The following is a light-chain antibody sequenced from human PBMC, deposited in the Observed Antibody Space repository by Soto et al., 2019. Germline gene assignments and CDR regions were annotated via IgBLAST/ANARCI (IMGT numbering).Light chain of an antibody. CDR2: AAS. CDR1: ETVRSN. V-gene: IGKV3D-15*01. CDR3: QQYNNWWT. J-gene: IGKJ1*01. Sequence: DIVMTPSPDTLSVSPGERATLSCRASETVRSNLAWYQQKPGQAPRLLIYAASTRATGIPARFIGNGSGTEFTLTISSLQSEDFAVYYCQQYNNWWTFGQGTKVDI.